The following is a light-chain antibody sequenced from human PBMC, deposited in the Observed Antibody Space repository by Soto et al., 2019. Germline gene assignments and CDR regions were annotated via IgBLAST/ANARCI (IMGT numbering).Light chain of an antibody. Sequence: EIVLTQSPGTLSLSPGERATLSCRASKSVSSSYLTWYQQKPGQAPRLLIYGASSRATGIPDRFSGSGSGTDFTLTISRLEPEDFAVYYCHKYDSSPLTFGGGTKVEIK. CDR3: HKYDSSPLT. J-gene: IGKJ4*01. V-gene: IGKV3-20*01. CDR1: KSVSSSY. CDR2: GAS.